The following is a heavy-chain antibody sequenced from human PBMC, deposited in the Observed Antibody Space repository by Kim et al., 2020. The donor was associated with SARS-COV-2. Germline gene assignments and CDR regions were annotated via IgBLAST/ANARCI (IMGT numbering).Heavy chain of an antibody. V-gene: IGHV4-4*07. CDR1: GVYISSYY. D-gene: IGHD4-17*01. CDR3: ARTGDYGDYEFDY. J-gene: IGHJ4*02. CDR2: ISTSGNP. Sequence: SETLSLTCTVSGVYISSYYWSWIRTLAGTGRSWMFRISTSGNPNYNPSLKSRVTMSVDTSKNQFSLKLSSVTAADTAVYYCARTGDYGDYEFDYWGQGTLVTVSS.